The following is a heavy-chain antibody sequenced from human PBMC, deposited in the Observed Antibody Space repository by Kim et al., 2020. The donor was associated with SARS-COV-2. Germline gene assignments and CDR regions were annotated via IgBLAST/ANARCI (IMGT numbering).Heavy chain of an antibody. J-gene: IGHJ6*02. CDR2: IYSGGST. CDR1: GFTVSSNY. D-gene: IGHD5-18*01. Sequence: GGSLRLSCAASGFTVSSNYMSWVRQAPGKGLEWVSVIYSGGSTYYAASVKGRFTISRDNSKNTLYLQMNSLRAEDTAVYYCAREVIQLWLGHYYYYGMDVWGQGTTVTVSS. CDR3: AREVIQLWLGHYYYYGMDV. V-gene: IGHV3-53*01.